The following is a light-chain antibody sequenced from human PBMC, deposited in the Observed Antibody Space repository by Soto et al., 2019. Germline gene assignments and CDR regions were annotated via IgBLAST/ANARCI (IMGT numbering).Light chain of an antibody. CDR2: AAS. J-gene: IGKJ1*01. V-gene: IGKV1-8*01. CDR3: QQYYSYPWT. CDR1: QGISSY. Sequence: IQMTQSPSTLSASVVDRVTITCLASQGISSYLAWYQPKPGKAPKLLISAASTLQSGVPSRFSGSGSGTDFTLTISCLQSEDFATYYCQQYYSYPWTFGQGTKVDI.